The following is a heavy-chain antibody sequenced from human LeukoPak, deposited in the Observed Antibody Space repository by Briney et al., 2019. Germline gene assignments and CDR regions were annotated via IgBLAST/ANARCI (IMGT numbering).Heavy chain of an antibody. D-gene: IGHD3-22*01. Sequence: PSETLSLTCTVSGGSISSSSYYWGWIRQPPGKGLEWIGSMYYSGSTYYNPSLKSRVTIAVDTSKNQFSLKLNSVTAADTAMYHCARERTDIYYSGYHYYYMDVWGKGTTVTVSS. CDR2: MYYSGST. V-gene: IGHV4-39*07. CDR3: ARERTDIYYSGYHYYYMDV. CDR1: GGSISSSSYY. J-gene: IGHJ6*03.